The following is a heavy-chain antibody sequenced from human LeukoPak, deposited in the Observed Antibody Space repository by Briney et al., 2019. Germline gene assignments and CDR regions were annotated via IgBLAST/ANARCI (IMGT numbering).Heavy chain of an antibody. D-gene: IGHD3-10*01. Sequence: VASVKVSCAASGYTFTTYALHWARQAPGQRLEWMGWINAGNGNTKYSQKFQGRVTITRDTSASTAYMELSSLRSEDTAVYYCARDHSELWFGELSGGAFDIWGQGTMVTVSS. CDR2: INAGNGNT. CDR1: GYTFTTYA. J-gene: IGHJ3*02. V-gene: IGHV1-3*01. CDR3: ARDHSELWFGELSGGAFDI.